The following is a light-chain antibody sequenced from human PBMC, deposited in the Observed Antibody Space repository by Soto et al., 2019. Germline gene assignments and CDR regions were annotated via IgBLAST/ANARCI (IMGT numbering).Light chain of an antibody. CDR2: DAS. Sequence: EVVLTQSPATLSLSPGDTATLSCGASQSVSSSLAWYQQKPGQAPRLLIYDASSRATGIPARFSGSGSGTDFTLTISSLEPEAFAVYYCHHRGNGITFGQGTRLEIK. V-gene: IGKV3-11*01. J-gene: IGKJ5*01. CDR3: HHRGNGIT. CDR1: QSVSSS.